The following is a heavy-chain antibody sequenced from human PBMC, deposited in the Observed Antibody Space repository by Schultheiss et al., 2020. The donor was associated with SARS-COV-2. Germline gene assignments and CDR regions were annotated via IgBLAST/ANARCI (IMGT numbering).Heavy chain of an antibody. Sequence: GESLKISCAASGFTFSSYEMNWVRQAPGKGLEWVSYISTGSWTIYYADSVKGRFTISRDNAKNSLYLQMNSLRAEDTAVYYCARNPGYSSSWRVPREEAFDIWGQGTMVTVSS. CDR1: GFTFSSYE. CDR3: ARNPGYSSSWRVPREEAFDI. CDR2: ISTGSWTI. D-gene: IGHD6-6*01. V-gene: IGHV3-48*03. J-gene: IGHJ3*02.